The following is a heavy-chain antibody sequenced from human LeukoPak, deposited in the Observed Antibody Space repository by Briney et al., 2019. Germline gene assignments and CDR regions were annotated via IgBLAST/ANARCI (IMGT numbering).Heavy chain of an antibody. CDR3: AKVDGTAMVYYFDY. CDR2: ISYDGSNK. J-gene: IGHJ4*02. V-gene: IGHV3-30-3*01. D-gene: IGHD5-18*01. CDR1: GFTFSSYA. Sequence: GGSLRLSCAASGFTFSSYAMHWVRQAPGKGLEWVAVISYDGSNKYYADSVKGRFTISRDNSKNTLYLQMNSLRAEDTAVHYCAKVDGTAMVYYFDYWGQGTLVTVSS.